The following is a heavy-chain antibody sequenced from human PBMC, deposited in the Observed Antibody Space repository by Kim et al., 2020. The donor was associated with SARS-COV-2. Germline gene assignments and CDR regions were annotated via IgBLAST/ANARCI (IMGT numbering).Heavy chain of an antibody. CDR1: GFTFSSYG. J-gene: IGHJ4*02. V-gene: IGHV3-30*18. CDR3: AKDSGYYDSSGYYGRIDY. CDR2: ISYDGSNK. D-gene: IGHD3-22*01. Sequence: GGSLRLSCAASGFTFSSYGMHWVRQAPGKGLEWVAVISYDGSNKYYADSVKGRFTISRDNSKNTLYLQMNSLRAEDTAVYYCAKDSGYYDSSGYYGRIDYWGQGTLVTVSS.